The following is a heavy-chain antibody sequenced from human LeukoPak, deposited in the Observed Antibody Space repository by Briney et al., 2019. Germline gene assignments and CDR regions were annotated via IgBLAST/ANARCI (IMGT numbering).Heavy chain of an antibody. CDR3: AKDRPDGGYPDWFDP. V-gene: IGHV3-23*01. CDR2: ISSSGGTA. Sequence: GGSLRLSCVASGFSFNIYAMNWVRQAPGKGLEWISAISSSGGTAYYADSVKGRFTISRDNSKNTMYLQMDSLRAEDTAVYYCAKDRPDGGYPDWFDPWGQGTLVTVSS. D-gene: IGHD5-12*01. CDR1: GFSFNIYA. J-gene: IGHJ5*02.